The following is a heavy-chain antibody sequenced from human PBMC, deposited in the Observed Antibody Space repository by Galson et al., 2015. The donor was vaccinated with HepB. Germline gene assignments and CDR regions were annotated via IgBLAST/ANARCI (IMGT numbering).Heavy chain of an antibody. D-gene: IGHD4-23*01. J-gene: IGHJ3*01. V-gene: IGHV1-69*04. Sequence: SVKVSCKASGGTFNTHSIAWVRQAPGQGLEWMGRVVPLLVRTNYAQKFQGRVTITADTSSTTAYMELSSLKSDDTAVYYCARDRGPYGGTSFDAYDVWGQGTLVRVSS. CDR1: GGTFNTHS. CDR3: ARDRGPYGGTSFDAYDV. CDR2: VVPLLVRT.